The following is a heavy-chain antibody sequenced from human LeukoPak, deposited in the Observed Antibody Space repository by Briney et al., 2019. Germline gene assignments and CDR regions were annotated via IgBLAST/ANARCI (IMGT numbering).Heavy chain of an antibody. CDR3: TRGGYDFWSGYYTPHYFDY. Sequence: ASVKVSCKASGYTFTSYGFTWVRQAPGQGLEWMGWISAYNGNTNYAQKLQGRVTMTTDTSTSTAYVELRSLRSDDTAVYYCTRGGYDFWSGYYTPHYFDYWGQGTLVTVSS. CDR2: ISAYNGNT. V-gene: IGHV1-18*01. J-gene: IGHJ4*02. CDR1: GYTFTSYG. D-gene: IGHD3-3*01.